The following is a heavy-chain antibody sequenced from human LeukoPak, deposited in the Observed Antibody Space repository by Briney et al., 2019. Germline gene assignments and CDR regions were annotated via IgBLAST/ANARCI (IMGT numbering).Heavy chain of an antibody. Sequence: SETLSLTCTVSGYSISSGYYWGWIRQPPGKGLEWIGSIYYSGSTYYNPSLKSRVTVLVDRSKNQFSLRLNSVTAADTAVYYCARVREAETNPYPDYWGQGTLVTVSS. CDR1: GYSISSGYY. D-gene: IGHD1-14*01. CDR2: IYYSGST. V-gene: IGHV4-38-2*02. J-gene: IGHJ4*02. CDR3: ARVREAETNPYPDY.